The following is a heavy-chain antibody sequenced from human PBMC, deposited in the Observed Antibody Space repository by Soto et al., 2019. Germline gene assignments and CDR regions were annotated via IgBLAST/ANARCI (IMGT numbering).Heavy chain of an antibody. CDR2: IYYSGST. Sequence: SETLSLTCTVSGGSISSSSYYWGWIRQPPGKGLEWIGSIYYSGSTYYNPSLKSRVTISVDTSKNQFSLKLSSVTAADTAVYYCARRNIVVVTAIRGVPNFDYWGQGTLVTVSS. CDR1: GGSISSSSYY. CDR3: ARRNIVVVTAIRGVPNFDY. D-gene: IGHD2-21*02. V-gene: IGHV4-39*01. J-gene: IGHJ4*02.